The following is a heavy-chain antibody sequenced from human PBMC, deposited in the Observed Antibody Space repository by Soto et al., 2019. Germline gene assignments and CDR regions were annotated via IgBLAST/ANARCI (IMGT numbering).Heavy chain of an antibody. Sequence: QGQLVQSGAEVKKPGASVKVSCKASGYTFTSYGIIWVRQAPGQGLEWMGWISAKKGNTKYAQKFQGRVTMTTDTSTSTAYMELRSLRSDDTAVYYCAREILSPDFYFHGMDVWGQGPTVTVSS. CDR3: AREILSPDFYFHGMDV. CDR2: ISAKKGNT. J-gene: IGHJ6*02. CDR1: GYTFTSYG. D-gene: IGHD2-15*01. V-gene: IGHV1-18*04.